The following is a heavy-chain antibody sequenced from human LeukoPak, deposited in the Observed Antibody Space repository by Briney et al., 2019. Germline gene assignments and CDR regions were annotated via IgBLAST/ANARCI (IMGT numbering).Heavy chain of an antibody. J-gene: IGHJ4*02. V-gene: IGHV4-39*07. D-gene: IGHD3-9*01. Sequence: SETLSLTCTVSGGSISSSSYYWGWIRQPPGKGLEWIGSVYYTGASYYNPSLKSRVTISIDTSKKHFSLKLTSVTAADTAVYYCTREGYDILTGDYIVDWGQGTLVTVSS. CDR2: VYYTGAS. CDR3: TREGYDILTGDYIVD. CDR1: GGSISSSSYY.